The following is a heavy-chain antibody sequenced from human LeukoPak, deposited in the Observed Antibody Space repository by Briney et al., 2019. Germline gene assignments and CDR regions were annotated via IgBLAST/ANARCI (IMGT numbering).Heavy chain of an antibody. Sequence: GGSLRLSCAASGFTFSSYAMSWIRQAPGKGLEWVSAIAGGGVTTYYADSVKGRFTISRDNSKNTLYLQMNSLRAGDTAVYFCASLGGGFFGEFFQRPSDYWGQGTLVTVSS. J-gene: IGHJ4*02. D-gene: IGHD3-10*01. CDR2: IAGGGVTT. CDR3: ASLGGGFFGEFFQRPSDY. V-gene: IGHV3-23*01. CDR1: GFTFSSYA.